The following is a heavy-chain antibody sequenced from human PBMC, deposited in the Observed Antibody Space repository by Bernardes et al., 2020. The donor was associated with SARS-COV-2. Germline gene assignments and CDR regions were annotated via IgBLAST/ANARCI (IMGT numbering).Heavy chain of an antibody. Sequence: GGSLRLSCAASGFSFNNYAMHWVRQAPGKGLEWVADISYEGSKRNFADSVKGRITVSRDSAKNMVYLQMNSLRSEDTAVYYCAPGRSLVAWGQGTLVPVSS. CDR3: APGRSLVA. V-gene: IGHV3-30*03. D-gene: IGHD2-15*01. CDR2: ISYEGSKR. J-gene: IGHJ5*02. CDR1: GFSFNNYA.